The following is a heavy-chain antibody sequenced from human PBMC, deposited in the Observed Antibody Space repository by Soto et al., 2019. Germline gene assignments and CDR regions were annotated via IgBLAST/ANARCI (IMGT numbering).Heavy chain of an antibody. J-gene: IGHJ4*02. CDR1: GFTFSSYP. CDR2: ISGDGDTI. Sequence: GSLRLSCAASGFTFSSYPMSWVRQAPGKGLESVSSISGDGDTIHYAGSVKGRFTISRDNSKNTLYLQMNSLRAEDTAVYYCARSYCGSISCYSPFDYWGQGTLVTVSS. D-gene: IGHD2-2*01. V-gene: IGHV3-23*01. CDR3: ARSYCGSISCYSPFDY.